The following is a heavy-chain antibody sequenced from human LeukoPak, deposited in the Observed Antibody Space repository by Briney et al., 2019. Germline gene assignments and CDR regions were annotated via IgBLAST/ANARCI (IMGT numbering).Heavy chain of an antibody. D-gene: IGHD3-22*01. CDR2: INHSGST. J-gene: IGHJ4*02. CDR1: GGSFSGYY. Sequence: SETLSLTCAVYGGSFSGYYWSWIRQPPGKGLEWIGEINHSGSTNYNPSLKSRVTISVDTSKNQFSLNLGSVTAADTAVYYCARGSFTMIETYYFDYWGQGTLVTVSS. CDR3: ARGSFTMIETYYFDY. V-gene: IGHV4-34*01.